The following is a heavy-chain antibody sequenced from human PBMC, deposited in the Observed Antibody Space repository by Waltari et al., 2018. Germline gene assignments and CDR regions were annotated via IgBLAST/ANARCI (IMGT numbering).Heavy chain of an antibody. J-gene: IGHJ4*02. D-gene: IGHD1-26*01. Sequence: EVQLVESGGGLVQPGGTLRLSCAASGFTFSSYEMNWVRQAPGKGLEWVSYISKNANTIYYADSVKGRFTISRDNAQNSLYLLMNSLRAEDTAVYYCARDLSTGYPTTWWGYWGQGTLVTVSS. CDR3: ARDLSTGYPTTWWGY. CDR1: GFTFSSYE. CDR2: ISKNANTI. V-gene: IGHV3-48*03.